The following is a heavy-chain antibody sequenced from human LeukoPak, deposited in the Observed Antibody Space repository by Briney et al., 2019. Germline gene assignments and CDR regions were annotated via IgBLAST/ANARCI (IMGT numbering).Heavy chain of an antibody. CDR2: INHSGST. Sequence: SETLSLTCAVYGGSFSGYYWSWIRQPPGKGLEWIREINHSGSTNYNPSLKSRVTISVDTSKNQFSLKLSSVTAADTAVYYCARVPRNYYGSGSYYDYWGQGTLVTVSS. CDR1: GGSFSGYY. J-gene: IGHJ4*02. D-gene: IGHD3-10*01. CDR3: ARVPRNYYGSGSYYDY. V-gene: IGHV4-34*01.